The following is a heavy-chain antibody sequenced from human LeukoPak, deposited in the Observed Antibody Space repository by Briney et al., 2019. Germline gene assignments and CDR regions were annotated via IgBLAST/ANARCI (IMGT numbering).Heavy chain of an antibody. J-gene: IGHJ6*02. Sequence: GGSLRLSCAASGFTFSSYSMNWVRQAPGKGLEWVSAISGSGGSTYYADSVKGRFTISRDNSKNTLYLQMNSLRAEDTAVYYCAVSKGYCSGGSCYSYYYYGMDVWGQGTTVTVSS. CDR2: ISGSGGST. V-gene: IGHV3-23*01. CDR3: AVSKGYCSGGSCYSYYYYGMDV. CDR1: GFTFSSYS. D-gene: IGHD2-15*01.